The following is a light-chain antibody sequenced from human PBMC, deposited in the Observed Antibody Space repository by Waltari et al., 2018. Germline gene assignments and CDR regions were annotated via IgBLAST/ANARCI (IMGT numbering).Light chain of an antibody. V-gene: IGKV1D-12*01. CDR1: QDISNQ. Sequence: DIQMTQSPSSVSASVGDTVTITCRASQDISNQLTWYQQKPGKAPKFLIYDASTLESGVPSMFSCSGSGTDFTLTVRSLQPEDFATYYCQETNTFPITFGQGTRLEIK. CDR3: QETNTFPIT. J-gene: IGKJ5*01. CDR2: DAS.